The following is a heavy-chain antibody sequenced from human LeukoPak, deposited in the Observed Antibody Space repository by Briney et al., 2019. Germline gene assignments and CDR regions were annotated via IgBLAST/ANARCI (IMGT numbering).Heavy chain of an antibody. V-gene: IGHV1-8*01. Sequence: SVKVSCKASGYTFTSYDINWVRQATGQGLEWMGWMNPNSGNTGYAQKFQGRVTMTRNTSISTAYMELSSLRSEDTAVYYCARAGGYYYGSGSKKSGYYYYYMDVWGKGTTVTISS. J-gene: IGHJ6*03. CDR3: ARAGGYYYGSGSKKSGYYYYYMDV. CDR2: MNPNSGNT. D-gene: IGHD3-10*01. CDR1: GYTFTSYD.